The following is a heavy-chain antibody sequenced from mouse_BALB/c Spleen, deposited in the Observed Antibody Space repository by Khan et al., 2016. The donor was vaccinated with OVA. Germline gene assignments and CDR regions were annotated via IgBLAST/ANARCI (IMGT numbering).Heavy chain of an antibody. V-gene: IGHV5-17*02. J-gene: IGHJ4*01. CDR1: GFTFSSFG. CDR2: ISSDNSII. Sequence: EVELVESGGGLVQPGGSRKLSCAASGFTFSSFGIHWVRQAPEKGLEWVAYISSDNSIIYYADTVKGRFPISRDSPKNTLFLQMTSLRSDDTAMYYCDVRIATGETYVLDYWGQGTSVTVAS. CDR3: DVRIATGETYVLDY.